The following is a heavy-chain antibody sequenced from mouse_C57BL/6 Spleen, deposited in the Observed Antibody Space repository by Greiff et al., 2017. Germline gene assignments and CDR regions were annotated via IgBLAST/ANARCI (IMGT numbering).Heavy chain of an antibody. D-gene: IGHD2-10*02. CDR1: GYTFTDYY. CDR3: ATYGNAFAY. CDR2: INPYNGGT. V-gene: IGHV1-19*01. Sequence: EVQLQQSGPVLVKPGASVKMSCKASGYTFTDYYMNWVKQSHGKSLEWIGVINPYNGGTSYNQKFKGKATLTVDKSSSTAYMELNSLTSEDSAVYYCATYGNAFAYWGQGTLVTVSA. J-gene: IGHJ3*01.